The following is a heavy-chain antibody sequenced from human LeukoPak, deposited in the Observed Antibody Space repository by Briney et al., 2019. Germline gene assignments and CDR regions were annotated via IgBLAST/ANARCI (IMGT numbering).Heavy chain of an antibody. CDR1: GFIFSSFG. V-gene: IGHV3-30*02. CDR3: AKQMVERPHYYYMDV. J-gene: IGHJ6*03. Sequence: GGSLRLSCAASGFIFSSFGMHWVRQAPGKGLEWVAFIQDDESNKFYADSVKGRLTISRDNSKNTLFLQMNSLRPEDTALYYCAKQMVERPHYYYMDVWGKGTTVTVSS. CDR2: IQDDESNK. D-gene: IGHD2-15*01.